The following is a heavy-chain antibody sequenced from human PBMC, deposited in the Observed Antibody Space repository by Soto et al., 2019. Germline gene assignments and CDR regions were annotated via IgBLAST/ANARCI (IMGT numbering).Heavy chain of an antibody. CDR2: INSDGSDT. J-gene: IGHJ6*02. CDR3: ARAGRSCSGGSGPRRYFYGMDV. Sequence: EVQLEESGGGLVQPGGSLRVSCAASGFTFSRFWMHWVRQAPGMGLVWVSRINSDGSDTNYAESVKGRCTISRDDAKNPLYLKTNSRRAEDTAAYYCARAGRSCSGGSGPRRYFYGMDVSGQGTTVTVSS. D-gene: IGHD2-15*01. CDR1: GFTFSRFW. V-gene: IGHV3-74*01.